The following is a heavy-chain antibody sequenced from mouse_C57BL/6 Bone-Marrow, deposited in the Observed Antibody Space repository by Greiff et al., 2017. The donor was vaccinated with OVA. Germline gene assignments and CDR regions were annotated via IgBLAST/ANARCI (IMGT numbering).Heavy chain of an antibody. V-gene: IGHV4-1*01. Sequence: GIDFSRYWMSWVRRAPGKGLEWIGEINPDSSTINYAPSLKDKFIISRDNAKNTLYLQMSKVRSEDTALYYCARLSTGTGFAYWGQGTLVTVSA. CDR1: GIDFSRYW. CDR3: ARLSTGTGFAY. D-gene: IGHD4-1*02. J-gene: IGHJ3*01. CDR2: INPDSSTI.